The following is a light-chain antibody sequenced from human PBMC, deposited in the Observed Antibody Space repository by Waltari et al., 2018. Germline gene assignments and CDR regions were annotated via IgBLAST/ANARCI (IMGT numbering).Light chain of an antibody. CDR2: DAS. Sequence: EIVLTQSPATLSLSPGERATLACRASQSVSSSLAWYQQTPGQAPRLPIYDASKRATGIPARLSGSRSGTDFTLTISSLEPEDFTVYYCQLRTNLMFTFGQGSKLEI. J-gene: IGKJ2*01. V-gene: IGKV3-11*01. CDR1: QSVSSS. CDR3: QLRTNLMFT.